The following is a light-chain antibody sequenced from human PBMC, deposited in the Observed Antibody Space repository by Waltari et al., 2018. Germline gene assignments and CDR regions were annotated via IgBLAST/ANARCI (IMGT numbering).Light chain of an antibody. CDR1: SSDVGGYNY. Sequence: QSALTQPASVSGSPGQSITISCTGTSSDVGGYNYVSWYQHPPGKAPKLMIYDVSNRPSGVSNRFSGSKSGNTASLTISGLQAEDEADYYCSSYTSSSTLDVFGTGTKVTVL. CDR3: SSYTSSSTLDV. CDR2: DVS. V-gene: IGLV2-14*03. J-gene: IGLJ1*01.